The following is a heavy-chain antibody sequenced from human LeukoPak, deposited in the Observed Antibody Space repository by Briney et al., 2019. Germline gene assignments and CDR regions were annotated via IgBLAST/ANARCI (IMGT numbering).Heavy chain of an antibody. Sequence: GGSLRLSCAASGFTFRSYSMNWVRQAPGKGLEWVSYSGSSSNTIYYADSVKGRFTISRDNSKNTLYLQMSSLRAEDTAVYYCVKDLMGGSYVSVDWGQGTLVTVSS. V-gene: IGHV3-48*01. D-gene: IGHD1-26*01. CDR2: SGSSSNTI. CDR3: VKDLMGGSYVSVD. CDR1: GFTFRSYS. J-gene: IGHJ4*02.